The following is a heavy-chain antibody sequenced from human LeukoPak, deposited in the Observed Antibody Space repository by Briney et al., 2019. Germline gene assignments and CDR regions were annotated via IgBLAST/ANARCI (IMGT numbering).Heavy chain of an antibody. CDR1: GFPFSFYE. D-gene: IGHD6-19*01. V-gene: IGHV3-48*03. J-gene: IGHJ4*02. Sequence: GALRLSCAVSGFPFSFYEMNWVRQAPGKGLEWVSNIGSSGTTIYYADSVKGRFSISRDNAKSSLYLQMNSLRVEDTAVYYCALLAVASDFDYWGQGALVTVSS. CDR3: ALLAVASDFDY. CDR2: IGSSGTTI.